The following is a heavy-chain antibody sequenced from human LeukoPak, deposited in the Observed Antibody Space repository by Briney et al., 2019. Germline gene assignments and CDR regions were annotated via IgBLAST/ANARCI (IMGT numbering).Heavy chain of an antibody. Sequence: SVRVSCKASGGTFSSYAISWVRQAPGQGLEWMGGIIPIFGTANYAQKFQGRVTITTDESTSTAYMELSSLRSEDTAVYYCARGVFPRGYAFDYWGQGTLVTVSS. CDR3: ARGVFPRGYAFDY. CDR1: GGTFSSYA. V-gene: IGHV1-69*05. J-gene: IGHJ4*02. D-gene: IGHD2-8*01. CDR2: IIPIFGTA.